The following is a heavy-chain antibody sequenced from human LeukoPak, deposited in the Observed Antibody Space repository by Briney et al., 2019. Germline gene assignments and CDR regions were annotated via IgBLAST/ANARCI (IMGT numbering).Heavy chain of an antibody. CDR3: ARDRISYDFWSGYPDY. CDR1: GFTFSSYA. J-gene: IGHJ4*02. Sequence: GGSLRLSCAASGFTFSSYAMHWVRQAPGKGLEWVAVISYDGSNKYYADSVKGRFTISRDNSKNMLYLQMNSLRAEDTAVYYCARDRISYDFWSGYPDYWGQGTLVTVSS. CDR2: ISYDGSNK. D-gene: IGHD3-3*01. V-gene: IGHV3-30-3*01.